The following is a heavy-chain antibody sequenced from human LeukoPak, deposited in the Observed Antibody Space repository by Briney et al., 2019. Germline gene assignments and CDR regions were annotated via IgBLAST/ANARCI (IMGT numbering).Heavy chain of an antibody. Sequence: SETLSLTCTVSGGSISYYYWSWIRQPAGKGLEWIGRIYSSGSTTYNPSLKSRVTMSVDTAKNQFSLILSSVTAADTAVYYCARDRGDLGNFDYWGQGTLVIVSS. V-gene: IGHV4-4*07. J-gene: IGHJ4*02. D-gene: IGHD3-10*01. CDR1: GGSISYYY. CDR3: ARDRGDLGNFDY. CDR2: IYSSGST.